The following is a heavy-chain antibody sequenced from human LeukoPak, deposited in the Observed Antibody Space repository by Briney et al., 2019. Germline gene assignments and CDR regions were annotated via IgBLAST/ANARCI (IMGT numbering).Heavy chain of an antibody. CDR2: IYYSGST. J-gene: IGHJ3*02. V-gene: IGHV4-39*01. CDR3: ARPLSGSSSWHGDAFDI. Sequence: PSETLSLTCTVSGGSISSSTYYWGWIRQPPGKGLEWIGSIYYSGSTYYNASLKSRVTISADTSKNQFSLKLSSVTAADTAVYYCARPLSGSSSWHGDAFDIWGERTMVTVSS. D-gene: IGHD6-13*01. CDR1: GGSISSSTYY.